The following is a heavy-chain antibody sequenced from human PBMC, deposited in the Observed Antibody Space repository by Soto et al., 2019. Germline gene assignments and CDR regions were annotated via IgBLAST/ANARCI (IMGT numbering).Heavy chain of an antibody. CDR2: ISAYNGNT. Sequence: GASVKVSCKASGYTFTSYGISWVRRAPGQGLEWMGWISAYNGNTNYAQKLQGRVTMTTDTSTSTAYKELRSLRSDDTAVYYCARVDILTDPDPWGQGTLVTVSS. CDR3: ARVDILTDPDP. D-gene: IGHD3-9*01. CDR1: GYTFTSYG. V-gene: IGHV1-18*01. J-gene: IGHJ5*02.